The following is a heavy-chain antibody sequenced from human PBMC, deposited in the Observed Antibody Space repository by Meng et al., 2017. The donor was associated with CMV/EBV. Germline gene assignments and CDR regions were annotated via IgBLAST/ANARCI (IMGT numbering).Heavy chain of an antibody. Sequence: GRLLQSGAEVKKPGASVQGSCKASGDTVTGYYMHWVRQAPGQGLEWMGWINPNSGGTNYAQKFQGRVTMTRDTSISTAYMELSRLRSDDTAVYYCARQHNSSSWIINWFDPWGQGTLVTVSS. J-gene: IGHJ5*02. D-gene: IGHD6-13*01. CDR3: ARQHNSSSWIINWFDP. CDR1: GDTVTGYY. CDR2: INPNSGGT. V-gene: IGHV1-2*02.